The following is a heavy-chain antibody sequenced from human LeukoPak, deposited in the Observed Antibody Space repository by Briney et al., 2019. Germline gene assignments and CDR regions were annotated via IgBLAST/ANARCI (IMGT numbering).Heavy chain of an antibody. J-gene: IGHJ1*01. D-gene: IGHD2-2*01. CDR3: ARGGVLPAARRPEYFQH. Sequence: PSETLSLTCTVSGGSISSGTYYWGWIRQPPGKGLEWIGSISYSGSTYYNPSLKSRVTISVDTSKNQFSLKLSSVTAADTAVYYCARGGVLPAARRPEYFQHWGQGTLVIVSS. CDR2: ISYSGST. CDR1: GGSISSGTYY. V-gene: IGHV4-39*07.